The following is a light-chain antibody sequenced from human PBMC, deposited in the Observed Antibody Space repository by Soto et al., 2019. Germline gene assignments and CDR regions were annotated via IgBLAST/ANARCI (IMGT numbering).Light chain of an antibody. V-gene: IGKV3-11*01. CDR3: QQRSNWWT. CDR1: QSVSTF. CDR2: DSS. Sequence: EIVLTQSPATRSLSPGERATLSCRASQSVSTFLAWYQQKPGQAPKLLIYDSSNRATGIPARFSGSGSGTDSTLTISSLEPEDFAVYYCQQRSNWWTFGQGTKVDIK. J-gene: IGKJ1*01.